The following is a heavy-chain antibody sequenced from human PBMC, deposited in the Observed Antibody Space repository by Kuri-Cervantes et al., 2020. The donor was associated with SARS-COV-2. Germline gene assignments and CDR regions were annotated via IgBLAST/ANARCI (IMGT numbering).Heavy chain of an antibody. D-gene: IGHD4-11*01. CDR1: DGSISSSSYY. Sequence: SETLSLTCTVSDGSISSSSYYWGWIRQPPGKGLEWIGSIYYSGSTYYNPSLKSRVTISVDTSKNQFSLKLSSVTAAGTAVYYCASQGDYSPDVNPAHYAFDIWGQGTMVTVSS. V-gene: IGHV4-39*01. CDR2: IYYSGST. CDR3: ASQGDYSPDVNPAHYAFDI. J-gene: IGHJ3*02.